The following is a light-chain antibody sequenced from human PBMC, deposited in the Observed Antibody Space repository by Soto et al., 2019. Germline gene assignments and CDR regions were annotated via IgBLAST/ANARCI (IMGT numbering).Light chain of an antibody. CDR3: QSYESSLGGVV. CDR1: SSNIGEGYD. J-gene: IGLJ2*01. Sequence: QSVLTQPPSVSGAPGQRVTSSCAGSSSNIGEGYDVHWYQQLPGTVPKLLIYASNNRPSGVPDRFSGSKSGTSGSLAITGLQAEDEADYYCQSYESSLGGVVFGGGTKLTVL. V-gene: IGLV1-40*01. CDR2: ASN.